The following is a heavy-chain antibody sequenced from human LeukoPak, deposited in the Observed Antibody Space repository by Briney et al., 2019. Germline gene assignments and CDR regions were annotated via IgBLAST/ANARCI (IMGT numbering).Heavy chain of an antibody. CDR3: ARGTFDGSGYSPADY. Sequence: SETLSLTCTVSGGSISRAGYYNTWIRQHPGKGLEWIGYLYYTGSTNYNPSLKSRVTFSLHTSKNQFSLKLNSVTAADTAVYYCARGTFDGSGYSPADYWGQGTLVTVSS. CDR2: LYYTGST. J-gene: IGHJ4*02. D-gene: IGHD3-22*01. CDR1: GGSISRAGYY. V-gene: IGHV4-31*03.